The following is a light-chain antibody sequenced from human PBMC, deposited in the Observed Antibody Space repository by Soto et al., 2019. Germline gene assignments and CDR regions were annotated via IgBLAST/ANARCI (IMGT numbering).Light chain of an antibody. CDR1: QSISTY. Sequence: DIQMTQSPSSLSASVGDRVTITCRASQSISTYLHWYQQKPGKAPKLLIYAASSLQSGVTSRFTGSGSGTDFTLTISSLQPEDFATYYCQQLYTLPFTFGQGTRLEIK. CDR2: AAS. V-gene: IGKV1-39*01. J-gene: IGKJ5*01. CDR3: QQLYTLPFT.